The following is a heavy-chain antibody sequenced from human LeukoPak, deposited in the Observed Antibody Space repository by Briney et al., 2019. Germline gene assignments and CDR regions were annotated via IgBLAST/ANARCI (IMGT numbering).Heavy chain of an antibody. Sequence: GGSLRLSCAASGFTFSSYAMHWVRQAPGKGLEWVAVISYDGSNKYYADSVKGRFTISRDNSKNTLYLQMNSLRAEDTAVYYCARDELTMVRGVTHGVDIWGQGRMVTVSS. CDR3: ARDELTMVRGVTHGVDI. CDR2: ISYDGSNK. J-gene: IGHJ3*02. D-gene: IGHD3-10*01. CDR1: GFTFSSYA. V-gene: IGHV3-30-3*01.